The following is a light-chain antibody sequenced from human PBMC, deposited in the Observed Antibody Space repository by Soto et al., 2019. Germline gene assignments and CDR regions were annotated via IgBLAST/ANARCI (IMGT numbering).Light chain of an antibody. CDR3: QQYNNWPRT. V-gene: IGKV3-15*01. CDR2: GAS. CDR1: QSVSSD. J-gene: IGKJ1*01. Sequence: EIVMTQSPATLSVSPGERATLSCRASQSVSSDLAWYHRKPGQAPRLLIYGASTRATGIPARFSGSGSGTEFTLTINSLQSEDFAAYYCQQYNNWPRTFGQGTKVDIK.